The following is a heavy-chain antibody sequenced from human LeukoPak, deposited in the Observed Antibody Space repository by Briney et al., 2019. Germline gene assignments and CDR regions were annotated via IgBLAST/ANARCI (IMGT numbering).Heavy chain of an antibody. V-gene: IGHV1-2*02. Sequence: ASVKVSCKASGYTFTGYYMHWVRQAPGQGLEWMGWINPNSGGTNYAQKFQGRVTMTRDTSISTAHMELSRLRSDDTAVYYCARVPRRGGSNWFGPWGQGTLVTVSS. D-gene: IGHD2-15*01. CDR2: INPNSGGT. J-gene: IGHJ5*02. CDR1: GYTFTGYY. CDR3: ARVPRRGGSNWFGP.